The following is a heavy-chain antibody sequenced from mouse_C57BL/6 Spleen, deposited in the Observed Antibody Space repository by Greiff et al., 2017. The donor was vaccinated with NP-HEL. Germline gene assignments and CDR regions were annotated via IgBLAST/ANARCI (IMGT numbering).Heavy chain of an antibody. J-gene: IGHJ2*01. Sequence: EVMLVESEGGLVQPGSSMKLSCTASGFTFSDYYMAWVRQVPEKGLEWVANINYDGSSTYYLDSLKSRFIISRDNAKNILYLQRSSLKSEDTATYYCARVYSYYFDYWGQGTTLTVSS. V-gene: IGHV5-16*01. CDR1: GFTFSDYY. CDR2: INYDGSST. D-gene: IGHD2-1*01. CDR3: ARVYSYYFDY.